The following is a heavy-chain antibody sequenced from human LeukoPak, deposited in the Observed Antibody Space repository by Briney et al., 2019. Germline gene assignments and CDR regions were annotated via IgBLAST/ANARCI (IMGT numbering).Heavy chain of an antibody. CDR2: MIPNLGIA. V-gene: IGHV1-69*04. Sequence: SVKVSCKASGGTFSSYAINWVRQATGQGLEWMGRMIPNLGIANYAQKFQGRVTITADKSTSTAYMELSSLRPEDTAVYYCAREYSSSWYSSDNWGQGTLVTVSS. J-gene: IGHJ4*02. D-gene: IGHD6-13*01. CDR3: AREYSSSWYSSDN. CDR1: GGTFSSYA.